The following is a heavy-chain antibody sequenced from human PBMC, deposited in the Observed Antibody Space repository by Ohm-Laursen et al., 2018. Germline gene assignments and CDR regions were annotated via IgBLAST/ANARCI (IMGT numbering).Heavy chain of an antibody. CDR1: GYTFTGYY. D-gene: IGHD4-23*01. Sequence: SVKVSCNASGYTFTGYYMHWVRQAPGHGLEWMGTINPSGGSTSYAQNFQGRVTITADKSTSTAYMELSSLRSEDTAVYYCARDDYGGNQPYYYGMDVWGQGTTVTVSS. CDR2: INPSGGST. J-gene: IGHJ6*02. V-gene: IGHV1-46*01. CDR3: ARDDYGGNQPYYYGMDV.